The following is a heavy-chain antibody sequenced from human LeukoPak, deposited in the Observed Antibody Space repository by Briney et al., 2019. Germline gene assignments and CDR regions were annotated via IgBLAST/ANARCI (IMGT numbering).Heavy chain of an antibody. CDR3: ARVGRDSSSWYYFDY. J-gene: IGHJ4*02. D-gene: IGHD6-13*01. V-gene: IGHV3-7*01. Sequence: GGSLRLSCATSGITFSSYWMSWVRQAPGKGLEWVANIKQDGSERYYVDSVKGRFTISRDNAKNSLYLQMNSLRAEDTAVYYCARVGRDSSSWYYFDYWGQGTLVTVSS. CDR2: IKQDGSER. CDR1: GITFSSYW.